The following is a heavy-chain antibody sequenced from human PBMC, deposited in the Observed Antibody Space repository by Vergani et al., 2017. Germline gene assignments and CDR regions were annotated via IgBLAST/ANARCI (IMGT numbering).Heavy chain of an antibody. D-gene: IGHD2-8*01. CDR1: GFTFSSYA. CDR3: AKNVHRVYTPCVVDY. Sequence: EVQLLESGGGLVQPGGSLRLSCAASGFTFSSYAMRWVRQAPGKGLEWVSGISGSGVSTSYADAVKGRFTISRDNSKNTLYLQMNSLRAEDTAVYYCAKNVHRVYTPCVVDYWGQGTLVTVSS. CDR2: ISGSGVST. V-gene: IGHV3-23*01. J-gene: IGHJ4*02.